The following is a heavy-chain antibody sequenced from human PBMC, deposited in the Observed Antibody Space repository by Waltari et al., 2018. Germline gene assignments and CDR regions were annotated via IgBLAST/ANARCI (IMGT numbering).Heavy chain of an antibody. Sequence: QLQLQESGPGLVRPSENLSLTCTVSGASISTKHFYWGWIRQPPGKGLQWIGSIYYNGITFYNPSLKSRATISVDTSQNQFSLKLSSVTAADTAVFYCARISSSPYYYYYYMDVWGKGTTVTVSS. D-gene: IGHD3-3*02. CDR3: ARISSSPYYYYYYMDV. J-gene: IGHJ6*03. CDR1: GASISTKHFY. CDR2: IYYNGIT. V-gene: IGHV4-39*01.